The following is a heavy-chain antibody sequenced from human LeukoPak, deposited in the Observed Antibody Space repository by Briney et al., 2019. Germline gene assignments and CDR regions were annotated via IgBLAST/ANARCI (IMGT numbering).Heavy chain of an antibody. CDR3: ARDGQSRVTMPPY. J-gene: IGHJ4*02. CDR2: INPSGGST. D-gene: IGHD3-10*01. V-gene: IGHV1-46*01. CDR1: GYTFTSYY. Sequence: ASVKVSCKASGYTFTSYYMHWVRQAPGQGLEWMGIINPSGGSTSYAQKFQGRVTMTRDTSTSTAYMELRSLRSDDTAVYYCARDGQSRVTMPPYWGQGTLVTVSS.